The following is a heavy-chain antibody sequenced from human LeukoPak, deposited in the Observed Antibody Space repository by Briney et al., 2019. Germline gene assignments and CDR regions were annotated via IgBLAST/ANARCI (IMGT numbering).Heavy chain of an antibody. CDR3: ARGVDTSIISPGY. Sequence: PSETLSLTCTVSGGSISSDNYYWGWIRQPPGKGLEWIGSIYYSGRTYYNPSLKSRVTISVDTSKTQFSLKLTSVTAADTAVYYCARGVDTSIISPGYWGQGALVTVSS. CDR2: IYYSGRT. V-gene: IGHV4-39*07. CDR1: GGSISSDNYY. J-gene: IGHJ4*02. D-gene: IGHD5-18*01.